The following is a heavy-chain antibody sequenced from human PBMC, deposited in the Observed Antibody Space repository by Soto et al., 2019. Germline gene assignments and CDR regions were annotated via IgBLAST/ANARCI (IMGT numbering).Heavy chain of an antibody. CDR2: INPNSGGT. D-gene: IGHD3-22*01. V-gene: IGHV1-2*02. J-gene: IGHJ3*02. Sequence: ASVKVSCKASGYTFTGYYMHWVRQAPGQGLEWMGWINPNSGGTNYAQKFQGRVTMTRDTSISTAYMELSRLRSDDTAVYYCARDTYDSSGYSDPNHAFDIWGQGTMVTVSS. CDR1: GYTFTGYY. CDR3: ARDTYDSSGYSDPNHAFDI.